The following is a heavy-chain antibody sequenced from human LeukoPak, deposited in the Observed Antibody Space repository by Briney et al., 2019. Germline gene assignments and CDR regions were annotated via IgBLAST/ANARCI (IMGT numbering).Heavy chain of an antibody. J-gene: IGHJ4*02. CDR1: GGTFSDYA. V-gene: IGHV1-69*04. CDR2: IIPSLDIA. CDR3: ASGEGCSSNSCTLDY. Sequence: SVKLSRKASGGTFSDYAISGVRQAPGQGLQWMGRIIPSLDIADNAQKLQARVTFTADKPTSTAYMELSSLTSEDTAVYYCASGEGCSSNSCTLDYWGQGTLVTVSS. D-gene: IGHD2-2*01.